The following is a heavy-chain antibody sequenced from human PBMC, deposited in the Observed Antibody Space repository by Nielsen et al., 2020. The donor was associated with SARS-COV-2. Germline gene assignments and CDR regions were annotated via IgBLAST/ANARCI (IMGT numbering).Heavy chain of an antibody. V-gene: IGHV3-53*01. CDR1: GFIVSSYY. CDR2: IYSGGST. Sequence: GESLQISCAASGFIVSSYYMSWVRQAPGKGLEWVSVIYSGGSTYYADSVKGRFTISRDNSKNTLYLQMNSLRAEDTAMYYCAREGGGFDHWGQGTLVTVSS. D-gene: IGHD3-16*01. J-gene: IGHJ4*02. CDR3: AREGGGFDH.